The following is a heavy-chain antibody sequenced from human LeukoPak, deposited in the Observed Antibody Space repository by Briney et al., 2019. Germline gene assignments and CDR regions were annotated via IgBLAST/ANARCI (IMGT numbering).Heavy chain of an antibody. CDR3: ARVIAALGGYYYYYYMDV. V-gene: IGHV1-18*01. CDR1: GYTFTSYG. J-gene: IGHJ6*03. D-gene: IGHD6-6*01. Sequence: ASVKVSCKASGYTFTSYGISWVRQAPGQGLEWMGWISGHNGNTNYAQKFQGRVTITTDESTSTAYMELSSLRSEDTAVYYCARVIAALGGYYYYYYMDVWGKGTTVTVSS. CDR2: ISGHNGNT.